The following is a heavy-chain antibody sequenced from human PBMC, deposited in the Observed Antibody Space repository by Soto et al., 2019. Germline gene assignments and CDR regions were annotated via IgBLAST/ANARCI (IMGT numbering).Heavy chain of an antibody. CDR2: IYWDDDK. CDR3: AHAGDYGLCTFDT. J-gene: IGHJ4*02. V-gene: IGHV2-5*02. Sequence: QITLKESGPTLVRPAQNLTLTCDFSGFSLTSSHIGVAWFRQPPGKALEWRAIIYWDDDKRYNPSLKNRLAISKDTSRNHVVLTITNVDPVDTATYFCAHAGDYGLCTFDTGGAGTMVTVSS. CDR1: GFSLTSSHIG. D-gene: IGHD4-17*01.